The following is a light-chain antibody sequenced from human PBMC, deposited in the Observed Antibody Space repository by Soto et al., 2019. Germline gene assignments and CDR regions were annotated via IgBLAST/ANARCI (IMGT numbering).Light chain of an antibody. CDR1: SSDVGGYNY. Sequence: QSVLTQPASVSGSPGQSITISCTGTSSDVGGYNYVSWYQQHPGKAPKLMIYDVTNRPSGVSSRFSGSKSGNTASLTISGLQAEDEADYYCASYPNSATYVIGTGTKVTVL. J-gene: IGLJ1*01. CDR2: DVT. V-gene: IGLV2-14*01. CDR3: ASYPNSATYV.